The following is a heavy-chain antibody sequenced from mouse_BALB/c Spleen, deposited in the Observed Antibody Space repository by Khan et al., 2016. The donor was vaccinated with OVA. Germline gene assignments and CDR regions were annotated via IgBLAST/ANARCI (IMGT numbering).Heavy chain of an antibody. CDR2: INPSTGYT. J-gene: IGHJ2*01. V-gene: IGHV1-7*01. CDR1: GYTFINYW. D-gene: IGHD1-1*01. Sequence: QVQLKQSGAELAKPGASVKMSCKASGYTFINYWILWIKQRPGQGLEWIGYINPSTGYTEYNRNFKDKATLTADISSNTAYMQLSSLTSEDSAVYYCARRGLRWDFDYWGQGTTLTVSS. CDR3: ARRGLRWDFDY.